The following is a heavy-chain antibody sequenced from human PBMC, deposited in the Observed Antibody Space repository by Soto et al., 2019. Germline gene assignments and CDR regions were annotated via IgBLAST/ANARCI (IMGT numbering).Heavy chain of an antibody. CDR2: INPNSGGT. CDR3: ARSIATMVRGVIMSPNWFDP. Sequence: GASVKVSCKASGYTFTCYYMHWVRQAPGQGLEWMGWINPNSGGTNYAQKFQGWVTMTRDTSISTAYMELSRLRSDDTAVYYCARSIATMVRGVIMSPNWFDPWGQGTLVTVS. D-gene: IGHD3-10*01. J-gene: IGHJ5*02. CDR1: GYTFTCYY. V-gene: IGHV1-2*04.